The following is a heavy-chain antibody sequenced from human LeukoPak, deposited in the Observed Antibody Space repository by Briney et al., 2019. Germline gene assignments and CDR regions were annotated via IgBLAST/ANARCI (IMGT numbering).Heavy chain of an antibody. Sequence: ASVKVSCKASGYTFTSYAMHWVRQAPGQRLEWMGWINAGNGNTKYSQKFQGRVTITRDTSASTAYMELSSLRSEDTAVYYCARGPRYYDSSGYYYALDGGMDVWGQGTTVTVSS. CDR3: ARGPRYYDSSGYYYALDGGMDV. V-gene: IGHV1-3*01. D-gene: IGHD3-22*01. CDR1: GYTFTSYA. J-gene: IGHJ6*02. CDR2: INAGNGNT.